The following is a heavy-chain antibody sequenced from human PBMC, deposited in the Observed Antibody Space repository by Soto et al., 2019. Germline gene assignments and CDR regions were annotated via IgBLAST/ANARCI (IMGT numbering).Heavy chain of an antibody. Sequence: TSETLSLTCTVSGGSISSYYWSWIRQPPGKGLEWIGYIYYSGSTNYNPSLKSRVTISVDTSKNQFSLKLSSVTAADTAVYYCARGLDSSGVFRFDYWGQGTLVTVSS. CDR3: ARGLDSSGVFRFDY. CDR2: IYYSGST. V-gene: IGHV4-59*01. D-gene: IGHD3-22*01. CDR1: GGSISSYY. J-gene: IGHJ4*02.